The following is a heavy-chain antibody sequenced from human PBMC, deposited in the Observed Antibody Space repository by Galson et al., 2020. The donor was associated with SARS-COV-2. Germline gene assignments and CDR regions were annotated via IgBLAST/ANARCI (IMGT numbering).Heavy chain of an antibody. CDR3: ARDLGNYSYFDY. CDR2: ISYDGSNK. CDR1: GFTFSSYA. J-gene: IGHJ4*02. V-gene: IGHV3-30-3*01. Sequence: GESLKISCAASGFTFSSYAMHWVRQAPGKGLEWVAVISYDGSNKYYADSVKGRFTISRDNSKNTLYLQMNSLRAEDTAVYYCARDLGNYSYFDYWGQGTLLTVSS. D-gene: IGHD1-7*01.